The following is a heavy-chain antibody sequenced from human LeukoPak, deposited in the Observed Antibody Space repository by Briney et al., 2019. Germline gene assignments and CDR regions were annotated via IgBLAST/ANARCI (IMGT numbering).Heavy chain of an antibody. J-gene: IGHJ5*02. V-gene: IGHV3-9*01. Sequence: PTGGSLRPSCAATGFNFDDYAMHWVRQAPGKGLEWVSGIGRNSGNIGYADSAKSRFTISRDNAKNSLYLQMNSLRAEDTAFYYCATPRPFDAWGQGTLVTVSS. CDR1: GFNFDDYA. CDR3: ATPRPFDA. CDR2: IGRNSGNI.